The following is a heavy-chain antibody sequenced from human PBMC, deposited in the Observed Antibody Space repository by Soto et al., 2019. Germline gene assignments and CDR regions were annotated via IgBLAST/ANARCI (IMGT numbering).Heavy chain of an antibody. J-gene: IGHJ6*02. CDR1: GFTFSDYY. CDR3: ARDGVNTIFGVVNYYGMDV. Sequence: PGGSLRLSCAASGFTFSDYYMSWIRQAPGKGLEWVSYISSSSSYTNYADSVKGRFTISRDNAKNSLYLQMNSLRAEDTAVYYCARDGVNTIFGVVNYYGMDVWGQGTTVTVSS. D-gene: IGHD3-3*01. V-gene: IGHV3-11*06. CDR2: ISSSSSYT.